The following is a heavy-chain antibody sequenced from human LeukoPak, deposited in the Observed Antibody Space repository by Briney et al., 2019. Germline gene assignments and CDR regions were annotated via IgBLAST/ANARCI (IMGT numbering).Heavy chain of an antibody. CDR1: GGSFSGYY. J-gene: IGHJ4*02. CDR3: ARGLRRFGELRSNLDY. D-gene: IGHD3-10*01. CDR2: INHSGST. Sequence: SETLSLTCAVYGGSFSGYYWSWIRQPPGKGLERIGEINHSGSTNYNPSLKSRVTISVDTSKNQFSLKLSSVTAADTAVYYCARGLRRFGELRSNLDYWGQGTLVTVSS. V-gene: IGHV4-34*01.